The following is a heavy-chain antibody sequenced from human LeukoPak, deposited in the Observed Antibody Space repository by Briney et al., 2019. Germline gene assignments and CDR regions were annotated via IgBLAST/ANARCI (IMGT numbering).Heavy chain of an antibody. CDR1: GYSISSGDYY. CDR2: IPSSGST. D-gene: IGHD3-22*01. V-gene: IGHV4-61*02. CDR3: ARGPYSYDSSGAFDI. J-gene: IGHJ3*02. Sequence: PSETLSLTCTVSGYSISSGDYYWSCIRPPAGKGLEWIGRIPSSGSTNYNPFLKSRVTISVDTSKNPFSLKLSSVTAADTAVYFCARGPYSYDSSGAFDIGGQGTMVSVSS.